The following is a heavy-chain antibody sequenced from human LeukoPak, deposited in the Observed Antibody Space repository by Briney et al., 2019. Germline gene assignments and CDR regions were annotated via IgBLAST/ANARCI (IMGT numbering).Heavy chain of an antibody. Sequence: GGSLRLSCAASGFTFSNYWMHWVRQDPGKGLVWVSFINPDGSTTTYADSVKGRFTISRDNAKNTLYLQMNSLRAEDTAVYYCARGGVDYWGQGTLVTVSS. V-gene: IGHV3-74*01. CDR1: GFTFSNYW. J-gene: IGHJ4*02. D-gene: IGHD3-16*01. CDR3: ARGGVDY. CDR2: INPDGSTT.